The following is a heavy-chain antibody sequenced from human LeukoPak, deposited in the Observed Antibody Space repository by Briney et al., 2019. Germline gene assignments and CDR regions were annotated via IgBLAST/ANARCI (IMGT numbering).Heavy chain of an antibody. V-gene: IGHV1-46*01. CDR1: GYTFTSYY. Sequence: ASVKVSCKASGYTFTSYYMYWVRQAPGQGLEWMGIINPSGGSTSYAQKFQGRVTMTRDTSTSTVYMELSSLRSEDTAVYYCAKGARQLLLFDYWGQGTLVTVSS. D-gene: IGHD2-2*01. CDR2: INPSGGST. J-gene: IGHJ4*02. CDR3: AKGARQLLLFDY.